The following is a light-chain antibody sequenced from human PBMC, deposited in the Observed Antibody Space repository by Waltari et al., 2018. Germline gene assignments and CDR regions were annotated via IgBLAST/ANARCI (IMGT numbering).Light chain of an antibody. J-gene: IGLJ2*01. CDR3: QTWGTGIVV. CDR1: SGYRSFV. Sequence: QLVLTQPPSAYASLGSPVKLTCTLSSGYRSFVISWHQQQPGKGPRYLMTLNTDGGHTKGDGIPDRFSGSTSGAERYLTIASLQSEDEADYFCQTWGTGIVVFGGGTKLTVL. V-gene: IGLV4-69*01. CDR2: LNTDGGH.